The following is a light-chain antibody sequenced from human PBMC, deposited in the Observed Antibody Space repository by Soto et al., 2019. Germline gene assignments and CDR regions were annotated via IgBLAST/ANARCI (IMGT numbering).Light chain of an antibody. V-gene: IGLV1-47*01. Sequence: QSVLTQPPSASGTPGQRVTISCSGSSSNIGSSYVFWYQQLPGTAPKLLIYRNNRRPSGVPDRFSGSKSGTSASLAISGLRSEDESDYYCAVWDASLTGWVFGGGTQLTVL. CDR3: AVWDASLTGWV. CDR1: SSNIGSSY. CDR2: RNN. J-gene: IGLJ7*01.